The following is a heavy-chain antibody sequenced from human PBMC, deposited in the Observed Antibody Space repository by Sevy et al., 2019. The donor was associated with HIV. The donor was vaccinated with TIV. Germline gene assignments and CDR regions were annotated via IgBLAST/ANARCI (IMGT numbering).Heavy chain of an antibody. J-gene: IGHJ4*02. D-gene: IGHD2-21*01. V-gene: IGHV3-23*01. CDR2: IRGTGDTA. CDR3: ARQYYSYFYYFDD. Sequence: GGSLRLSCEASGFTFSAYAISWLRQAPGKGLEFVSIIRGTGDTAYNADSVKGRFTNSRDNSKNTVFLQMNSLGAEDTAHYYCARQYYSYFYYFDDWGQGTPVTVSS. CDR1: GFTFSAYA.